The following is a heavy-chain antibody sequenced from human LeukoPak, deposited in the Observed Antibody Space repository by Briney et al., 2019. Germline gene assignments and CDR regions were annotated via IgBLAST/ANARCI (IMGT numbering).Heavy chain of an antibody. CDR3: ARHLSLRYCSSTSCYKRYNWFDP. V-gene: IGHV5-51*01. J-gene: IGHJ5*02. Sequence: GESLQISCEGSGYIFTSYWIGWVRQLPGKGLEWMGIIYPGDSDTRDSPSFQGQVTISADKSNSTAYLQWSSLKASDTAMYYCARHLSLRYCSSTSCYKRYNWFDPWGQGTLVTVSS. D-gene: IGHD2-2*02. CDR1: GYIFTSYW. CDR2: IYPGDSDT.